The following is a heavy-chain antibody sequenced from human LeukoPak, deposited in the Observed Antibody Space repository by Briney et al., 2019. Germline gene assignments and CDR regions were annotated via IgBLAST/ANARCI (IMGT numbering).Heavy chain of an antibody. CDR1: GGSISSSSYY. J-gene: IGHJ5*02. D-gene: IGHD2-8*02. V-gene: IGHV4-39*07. Sequence: SETLSLTCTVSGGSISSSSYYWGWIRQPPGKGLEWIGSIYYSGSTYYNPSLKSRVTISVDTSKNQFSLKLSSVTAADTAVYYCARSPGGVDNWFDPWGQGTLVTVSS. CDR2: IYYSGST. CDR3: ARSPGGVDNWFDP.